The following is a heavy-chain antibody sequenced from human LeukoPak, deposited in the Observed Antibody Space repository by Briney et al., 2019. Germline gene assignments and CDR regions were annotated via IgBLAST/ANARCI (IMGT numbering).Heavy chain of an antibody. V-gene: IGHV4-39*07. J-gene: IGHJ4*02. CDR1: GGSISSSSYY. CDR3: ARASSWGVDY. CDR2: IYYSGST. D-gene: IGHD6-13*01. Sequence: PSETLSLTCTVSGGSISSSSYYWGWIRQPPGKGLEWIGSIYYSGSTYYNPSLKSRVTISVDTSKNQFSLKLSSVTAADTAVYYCARASSWGVDYWGQGTLVTVSS.